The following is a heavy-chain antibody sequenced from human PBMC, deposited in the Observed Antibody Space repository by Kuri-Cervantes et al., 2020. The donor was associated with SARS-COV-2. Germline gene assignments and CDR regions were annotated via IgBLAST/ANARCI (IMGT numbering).Heavy chain of an antibody. D-gene: IGHD2-2*02. CDR1: GYTFTSYG. V-gene: IGHV1-18*01. CDR2: ISAYNGNT. Sequence: ASVKVSCKASGYTFTSYGISWVRQAPGQGLEWMGWISAYNGNTNYAQKLQGRVTMTEDTSTDTAYMELSSLRSEDTAVYYCATGPPYCSSTSCYTNWFDPWGQGTLVTVSS. CDR3: ATGPPYCSSTSCYTNWFDP. J-gene: IGHJ5*02.